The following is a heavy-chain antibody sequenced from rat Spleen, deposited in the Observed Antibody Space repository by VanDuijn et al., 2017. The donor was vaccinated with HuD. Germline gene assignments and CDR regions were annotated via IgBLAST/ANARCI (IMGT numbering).Heavy chain of an antibody. CDR2: ITSGGSNT. V-gene: IGHV5-7*01. CDR1: GFTFSGFP. J-gene: IGHJ3*01. Sequence: EVQLVESGGCLVQPGRSLKLSCAASGFTFSGFPMAWVRQAPKKGLEWVATITSGGSNTYYPDSAKGRFTISRDNAKSTLYLQMDSLRSEDTATYYCARQELRRLYWFAYWGQGTLVTVSS. D-gene: IGHD1-11*01. CDR3: ARQELRRLYWFAY.